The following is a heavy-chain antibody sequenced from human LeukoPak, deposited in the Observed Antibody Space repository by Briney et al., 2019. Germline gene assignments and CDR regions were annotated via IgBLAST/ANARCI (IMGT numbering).Heavy chain of an antibody. CDR1: GFTFSDYS. D-gene: IGHD2-2*01. CDR2: ISSSSTTI. J-gene: IGHJ4*02. V-gene: IGHV3-48*04. Sequence: GGSLRLSCAASGFTFSDYSMNWVRQAPGQGLEWVSYISSSSTTIYNADSVNGRFTISRDNAKNTLYLQMNSLRAEDTAVYYCAKDGEGYCGSTSCLGVDYWGQGTLVTVSS. CDR3: AKDGEGYCGSTSCLGVDY.